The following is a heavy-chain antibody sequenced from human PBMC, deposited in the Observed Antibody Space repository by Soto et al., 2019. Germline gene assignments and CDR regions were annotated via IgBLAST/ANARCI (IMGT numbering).Heavy chain of an antibody. D-gene: IGHD6-6*01. CDR1: GGTFSSYT. J-gene: IGHJ4*02. V-gene: IGHV1-69*13. Sequence: VKVSCKASGGTFSSYTITWVRQAPGQGLEWMGGIIPIFGTANYAQKFQGRVTITADESTSTAYMELSSLRSEDTAVYYCARPGHSSSSNFDYWGQGTLVTVSS. CDR3: ARPGHSSSSNFDY. CDR2: IIPIFGTA.